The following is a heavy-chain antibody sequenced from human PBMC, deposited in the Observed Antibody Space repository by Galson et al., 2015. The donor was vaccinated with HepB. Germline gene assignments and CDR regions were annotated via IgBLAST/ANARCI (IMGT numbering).Heavy chain of an antibody. CDR3: ARDPYDFWSCYYVTGWGFDP. D-gene: IGHD3-3*01. Sequence: SVKVSCKASGGTFSSYAISWVRQAPGQGLEWMGRIIPILGIANYAQKFQGRVTITADKSTSTAYMELSSLRSEDTAVYYCARDPYDFWSCYYVTGWGFDPWGQGTLVTVSS. V-gene: IGHV1-69*04. J-gene: IGHJ5*02. CDR2: IIPILGIA. CDR1: GGTFSSYA.